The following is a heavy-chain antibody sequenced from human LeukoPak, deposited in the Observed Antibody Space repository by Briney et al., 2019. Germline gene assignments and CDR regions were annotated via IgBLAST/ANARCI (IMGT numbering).Heavy chain of an antibody. CDR2: LYNAGST. V-gene: IGHV3-53*01. Sequence: PGGSLRLSCVASGFIVSNNYMSWVRQAPGKGLEWVSVLYNAGSTYYAESVKGRFTISRDNSKNTLYLQMYSLRAEDTAVYYCASLKGLFDYFDCWGQGILVTVSS. D-gene: IGHD3-22*01. J-gene: IGHJ4*02. CDR1: GFIVSNNY. CDR3: ASLKGLFDYFDC.